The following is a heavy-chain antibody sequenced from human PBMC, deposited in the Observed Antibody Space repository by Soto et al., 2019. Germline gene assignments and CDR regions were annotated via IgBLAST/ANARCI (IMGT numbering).Heavy chain of an antibody. V-gene: IGHV1-69*13. J-gene: IGHJ6*02. D-gene: IGHD6-13*01. CDR3: ARTPVPGIAAAGTRPKPSSYYYYGMDV. Sequence: GASVKVSCTASGGTFSSYAISWVRQAPGQGLEWMGGIIPIFGTANYAQKFQGRVTITADESTSTAYMELSSLRSEDTAVYYCARTPVPGIAAAGTRPKPSSYYYYGMDVWGQGTTVTVSS. CDR2: IIPIFGTA. CDR1: GGTFSSYA.